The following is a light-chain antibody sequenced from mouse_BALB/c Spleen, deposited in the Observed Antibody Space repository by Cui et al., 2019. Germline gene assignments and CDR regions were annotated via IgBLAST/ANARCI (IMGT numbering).Light chain of an antibody. CDR2: LTS. J-gene: IGKJ5*01. V-gene: IGKV4-68*01. Sequence: QIVLTQSPALMSAPPWEKVTMTCSASSSVSYMYWYQQKPRSSPKPWIYLTSNLASGVPARFSGSGSGTSYSLTISSMEAEDAATYYCQQWSSNPPTFGAGTKLELK. CDR1: SSVSY. CDR3: QQWSSNPPT.